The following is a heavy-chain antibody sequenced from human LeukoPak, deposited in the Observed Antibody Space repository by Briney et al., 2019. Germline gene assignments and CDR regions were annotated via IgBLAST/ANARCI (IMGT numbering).Heavy chain of an antibody. CDR1: GGSFSGYY. CDR2: INHSGST. Sequence: PSETLSLTCAVYGGSFSGYYWSWLRQPPGKGREWSGEINHSGSTNYNPSLKSRVTISVDTSKNQFSLNLSSVTAADTAVYYCARTLIVVVPAAFYYYYGMDVWGQGTTVTVSS. J-gene: IGHJ6*02. D-gene: IGHD2-2*01. V-gene: IGHV4-34*01. CDR3: ARTLIVVVPAAFYYYYGMDV.